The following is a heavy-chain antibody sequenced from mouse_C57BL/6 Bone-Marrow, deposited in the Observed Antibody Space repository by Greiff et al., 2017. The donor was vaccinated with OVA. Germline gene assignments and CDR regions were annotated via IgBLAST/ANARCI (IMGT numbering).Heavy chain of an antibody. CDR2: IYPGSGST. CDR1: GYTFTSYW. CDR3: ARSGVYYGSSYRYFDV. V-gene: IGHV1-55*01. Sequence: QVQLQQSGAELVKPGASVKMSCKASGYTFTSYWITWVKQRPGQGLEWIGDIYPGSGSTNYNEKFKSKATLTVDTSSSTTYMQLSSLTSEDSAVYYCARSGVYYGSSYRYFDVWGTGTTVTVAS. D-gene: IGHD1-1*01. J-gene: IGHJ1*03.